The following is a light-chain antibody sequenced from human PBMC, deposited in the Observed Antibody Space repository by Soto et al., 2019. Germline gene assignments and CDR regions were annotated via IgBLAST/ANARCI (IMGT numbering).Light chain of an antibody. CDR1: QSVSSNS. V-gene: IGKV3-20*01. J-gene: IGKJ1*01. Sequence: EIVMTQSPATLSVSPGERATLSCRASQSVSSNSLAWYQQKPGQAPRLVIYGASTRATGFPDRFTGSGSGTDFTLTISRLEPEDFAVYYCQQYGTSPQTFGQGTKVDIK. CDR3: QQYGTSPQT. CDR2: GAS.